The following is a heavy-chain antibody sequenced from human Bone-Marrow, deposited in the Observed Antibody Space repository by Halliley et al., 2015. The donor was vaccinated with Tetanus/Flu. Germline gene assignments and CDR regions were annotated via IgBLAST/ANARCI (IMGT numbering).Heavy chain of an antibody. CDR3: ARVGRTYYYDSSGYWAFDV. D-gene: IGHD3-22*01. CDR2: YNGGSF. J-gene: IGHJ3*01. V-gene: IGHV4-59*01. Sequence: YNGGSFNHSPSLKSRVTISVDTSKNQISQKLSSVTAADTAVYYCARVGRTYYYDSSGYWAFDVWGQGTMVTVSS.